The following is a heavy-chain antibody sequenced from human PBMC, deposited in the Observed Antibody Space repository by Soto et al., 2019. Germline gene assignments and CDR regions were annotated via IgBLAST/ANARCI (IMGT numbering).Heavy chain of an antibody. D-gene: IGHD3-22*01. J-gene: IGHJ5*02. V-gene: IGHV1-3*01. CDR2: INAGSGNT. CDR3: ARGHSRSGNWFDP. Sequence: ASVKVSCKASGYTFINHTIHWVRQAPGQSLEWMGGINAGSGNTKYSDILQGRVTITRDASATTAYMELSTLRSEDTAVYYCARGHSRSGNWFDPWGQGTLVTVSS. CDR1: GYTFINHT.